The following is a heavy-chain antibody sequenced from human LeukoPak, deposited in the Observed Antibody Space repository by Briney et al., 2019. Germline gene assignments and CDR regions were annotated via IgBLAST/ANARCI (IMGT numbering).Heavy chain of an antibody. V-gene: IGHV3-30*18. CDR1: GFTFSSYG. D-gene: IGHD2-15*01. CDR3: AKDSVAAFDY. J-gene: IGHJ4*02. CDR2: ISYDGSNK. Sequence: GGSLGLSCAASGFTFSSYGMHWVRQAPGKGLEWVAVISYDGSNKYYADSVKGRFTISRDNSKNTLYLQMNSLRAEDTAVYYCAKDSVAAFDYWGQGTLVTVSS.